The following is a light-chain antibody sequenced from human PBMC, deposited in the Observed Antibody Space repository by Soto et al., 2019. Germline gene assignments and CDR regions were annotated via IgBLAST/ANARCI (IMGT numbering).Light chain of an antibody. CDR1: QSVSSSY. J-gene: IGKJ3*01. CDR3: QQRDNWPPT. V-gene: IGKV3D-20*02. Sequence: EIVLTQSPGTLSLSPGERATLSCRASQSVSSSYLAWYQQKPGQAPRLLIYGASSRATGIPDRFSGSGSGTDFTLTISRLEPEDFAVYYCQQRDNWPPTFGPGTTVEI. CDR2: GAS.